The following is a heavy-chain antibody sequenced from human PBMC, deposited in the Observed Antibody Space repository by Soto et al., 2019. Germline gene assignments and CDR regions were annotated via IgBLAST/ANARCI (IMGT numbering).Heavy chain of an antibody. Sequence: PETLSLTCSVSGASLSTDYCSWIRLLPGKEQEWIGYISYSGSTNYSPSLRSRVTISLDTSKRQFSLRLTSLTASDTAVYYCAKNEIFPGCSGTHNPFDHWGQG. CDR2: ISYSGST. J-gene: IGHJ4*02. CDR3: AKNEIFPGCSGTHNPFDH. CDR1: GASLSTDY. D-gene: IGHD3-10*02. V-gene: IGHV4-59*08.